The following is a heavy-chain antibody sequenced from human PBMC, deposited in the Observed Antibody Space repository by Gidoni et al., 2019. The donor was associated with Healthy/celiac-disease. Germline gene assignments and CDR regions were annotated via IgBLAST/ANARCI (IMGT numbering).Heavy chain of an antibody. V-gene: IGHV3-33*01. CDR2: IWYDGSNK. CDR3: ARGGRPFAIGGDCYWRD. Sequence: QVQLVESGGGVVQPGRSLRLSCAASGFTFSSSGMHWVRQAPGKGLEWVAVIWYDGSNKYYADSVKGRFTISRDNSKNTLYLQMNSLRAEDTAVYYCARGGRPFAIGGDCYWRDWGQGTLVTVSS. D-gene: IGHD2-21*02. J-gene: IGHJ4*02. CDR1: GFTFSSSG.